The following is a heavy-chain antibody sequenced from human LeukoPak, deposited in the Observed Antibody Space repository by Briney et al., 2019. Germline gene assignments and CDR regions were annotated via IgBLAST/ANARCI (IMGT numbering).Heavy chain of an antibody. CDR3: ARESYGDFFDY. V-gene: IGHV4-39*07. CDR2: IYYSGST. D-gene: IGHD4-17*01. J-gene: IGHJ4*02. Sequence: SETLSLTCTVSGGSISSSSYCWGWIRQPPGKGLEWIGSIYYSGSTYYNPSLKSRVTISVDTSKNQFSLKLSSVTAADTAVYYCARESYGDFFDYWGQGTLVTVSS. CDR1: GGSISSSSYC.